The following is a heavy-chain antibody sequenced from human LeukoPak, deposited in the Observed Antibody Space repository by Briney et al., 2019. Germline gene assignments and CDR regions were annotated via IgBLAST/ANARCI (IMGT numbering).Heavy chain of an antibody. Sequence: GESLKISCKGSGYRFTKSWIGWVRQMPGKGLEWMGIIYPGDSDTRYSPSFQGQVTISADKSISTAYLQWSSLKASDTAMYYCAIDRRDGYNDAFDIWGQGTMATVSS. D-gene: IGHD5-24*01. J-gene: IGHJ3*02. V-gene: IGHV5-51*01. CDR1: GYRFTKSW. CDR2: IYPGDSDT. CDR3: AIDRRDGYNDAFDI.